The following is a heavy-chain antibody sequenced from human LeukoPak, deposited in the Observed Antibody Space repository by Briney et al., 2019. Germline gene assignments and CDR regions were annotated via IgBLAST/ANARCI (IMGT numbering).Heavy chain of an antibody. V-gene: IGHV1-24*01. Sequence: ASMKVSCKVSGYTITDLSIHWLRQAPGKGLEWMGGFDAEHGETIYAQKFQGRVTMTDDTSTDTAYMELSSLRSEDTAVYYCATEVRAWSGDWLYLAFDFWGQGTLVIVSS. CDR2: FDAEHGET. CDR3: ATEVRAWSGDWLYLAFDF. J-gene: IGHJ4*02. CDR1: GYTITDLS. D-gene: IGHD3-3*01.